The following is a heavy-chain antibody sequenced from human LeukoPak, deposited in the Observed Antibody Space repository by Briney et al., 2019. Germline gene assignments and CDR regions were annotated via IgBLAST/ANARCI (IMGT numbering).Heavy chain of an antibody. CDR1: GFTVSSNY. J-gene: IGHJ4*02. D-gene: IGHD5-24*01. CDR3: ARFAGVEMKGFDY. Sequence: PGGSLRLSCAASGFTVSSNYMNWVRQAPGKGLEWVSVIYSGGSTYYADSVKGRFTISRDNSKNALYLQMNSLRAEDTAVYYCARFAGVEMKGFDYWGQGTLVTVSS. CDR2: IYSGGST. V-gene: IGHV3-53*01.